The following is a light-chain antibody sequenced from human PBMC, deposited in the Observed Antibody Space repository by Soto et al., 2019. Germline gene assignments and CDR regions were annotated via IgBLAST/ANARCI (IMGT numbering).Light chain of an antibody. Sequence: QLVLTQSPSASASLGASVKLTCTLSSGHSNYAIAWHQQQPEKGPRYLMILNSDGSHIKGDGIPDRFSGSSSGAERYLTISSLQSEDEADYYCQTWVTGFVMFGGGTKVTVL. V-gene: IGLV4-69*01. CDR3: QTWVTGFVM. J-gene: IGLJ3*02. CDR1: SGHSNYA. CDR2: LNSDGSH.